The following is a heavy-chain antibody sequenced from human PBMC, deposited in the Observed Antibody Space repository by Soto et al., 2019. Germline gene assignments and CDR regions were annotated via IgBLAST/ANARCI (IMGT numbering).Heavy chain of an antibody. Sequence: QVQLMESGGAVVQPGRSLRLSCGASGFNFSNDGMHWVRQAPGQGLEWVAVISYDGSNKHYADSMKGRFTISRDNSKNTLFLQMNSLRSADTALYYCTRGGGEDSYGYSTYWGRGTLVTVSS. J-gene: IGHJ4*02. CDR1: GFNFSNDG. CDR3: TRGGGEDSYGYSTY. CDR2: ISYDGSNK. V-gene: IGHV3-30*03. D-gene: IGHD5-18*01.